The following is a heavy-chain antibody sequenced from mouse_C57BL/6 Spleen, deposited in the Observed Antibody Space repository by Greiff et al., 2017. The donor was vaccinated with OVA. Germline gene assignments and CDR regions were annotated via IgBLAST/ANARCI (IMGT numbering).Heavy chain of an antibody. CDR1: GYTFTSYW. Sequence: VQLQQPGAELVKPGASVKLSCKASGYTFTSYWMHWVKQRPGQGLEWIGYINPSSGYTKYNQKFKDKATLTADKSSSTAYMQLSSLTYEDSAVYYCARPPRDSDYFDYWGQGTTLTVSS. CDR2: INPSSGYT. D-gene: IGHD2-4*01. CDR3: ARPPRDSDYFDY. V-gene: IGHV1-7*01. J-gene: IGHJ2*01.